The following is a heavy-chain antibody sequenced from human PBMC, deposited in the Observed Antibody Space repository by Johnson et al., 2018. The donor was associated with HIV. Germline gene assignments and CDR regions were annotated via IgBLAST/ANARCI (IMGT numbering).Heavy chain of an antibody. Sequence: QMLLVESGGGVVQPGGSLTLSCVTSGFVFSDYVMHWVRQAPGKGLDWVTFIRYDGSRKHYADSVNGRFTIFRDNSKNTLYLQMNGLRAEDTAVYYCARAHDAFYIWGQGTMVTVSS. CDR1: GFVFSDYV. V-gene: IGHV3-30*02. J-gene: IGHJ3*02. CDR2: IRYDGSRK. CDR3: ARAHDAFYI.